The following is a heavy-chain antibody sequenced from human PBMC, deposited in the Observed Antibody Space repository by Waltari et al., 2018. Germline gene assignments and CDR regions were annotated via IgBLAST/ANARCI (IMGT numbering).Heavy chain of an antibody. CDR2: INEDERER. Sequence: EVQLVESGGGLVQPGGSLRLSCAAPGSTLASCSPNWVRQAPGKGLEWVANINEDERERSFVDSVKGRFTISRDNAKNTLYLQMNSLRVEDTAVYYCARGRSETYRGGVFDIWGQGTMVTVSS. V-gene: IGHV3-7*01. D-gene: IGHD1-26*01. CDR3: ARGRSETYRGGVFDI. J-gene: IGHJ3*02. CDR1: GSTLASCS.